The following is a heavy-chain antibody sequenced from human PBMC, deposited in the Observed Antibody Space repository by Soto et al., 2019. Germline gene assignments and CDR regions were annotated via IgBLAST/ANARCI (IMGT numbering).Heavy chain of an antibody. CDR3: ARIGDGYNYSGWYFDL. CDR2: ISSSGSTI. J-gene: IGHJ2*01. CDR1: GFTFSTYD. D-gene: IGHD5-12*01. V-gene: IGHV3-48*04. Sequence: GGSLRLSCAASGFTFSTYDMHWVRQAPGKGLEWVSYISSSGSTIYYADSVKGRFTISRDNAKNSLYLQMNSLRAEDTAVYYCARIGDGYNYSGWYFDLWGRGTLVTVSS.